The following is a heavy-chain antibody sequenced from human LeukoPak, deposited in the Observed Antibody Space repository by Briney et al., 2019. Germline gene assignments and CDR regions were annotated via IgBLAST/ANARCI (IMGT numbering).Heavy chain of an antibody. J-gene: IGHJ5*02. V-gene: IGHV4-39*01. CDR1: GDSISSSSYY. CDR3: AGDYGDLLTGIRFDT. D-gene: IGHD4-17*01. Sequence: SETLSLTCTVSGDSISSSSYYWGWIRQPPGKGLEWVGSIFYSVSTYYNPSLKSRVTISVDTSKNQFSLKLSSVTAADTAVYYCAGDYGDLLTGIRFDTWGQGTLVTVSS. CDR2: IFYSVST.